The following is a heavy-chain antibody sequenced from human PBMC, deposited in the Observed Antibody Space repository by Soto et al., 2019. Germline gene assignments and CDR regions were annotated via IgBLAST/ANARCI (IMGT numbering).Heavy chain of an antibody. Sequence: GGSLRLSCEGSGFSVGISYMSWVRQVPGKGLEWVSIMYSGGETYYAASVKGRFTISRDNSNNTLYLQMSSLRAEDTAVYYCARHGYNYGGGYFDYWGQGTLVTVSS. J-gene: IGHJ4*02. D-gene: IGHD5-18*01. CDR3: ARHGYNYGGGYFDY. V-gene: IGHV3-66*04. CDR2: MYSGGET. CDR1: GFSVGISY.